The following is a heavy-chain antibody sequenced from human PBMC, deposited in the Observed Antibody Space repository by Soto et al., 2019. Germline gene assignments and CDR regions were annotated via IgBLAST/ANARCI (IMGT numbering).Heavy chain of an antibody. V-gene: IGHV3-15*07. Sequence: ESGGGLVKPGGSLRLSCAASGFTFSNAWMNWVRQAPGKGLEWVGRIKSKTDGGTTDYAAPVKGRFTISRDDSKNTLYLQMNSLKTEDTAVYYCTTDDYGDYWYFDYWGQGTLVTVSS. CDR3: TTDDYGDYWYFDY. J-gene: IGHJ4*02. D-gene: IGHD4-17*01. CDR2: IKSKTDGGTT. CDR1: GFTFSNAW.